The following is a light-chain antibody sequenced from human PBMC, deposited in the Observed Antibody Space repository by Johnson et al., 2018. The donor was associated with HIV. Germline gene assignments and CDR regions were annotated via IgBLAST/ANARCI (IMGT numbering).Light chain of an antibody. V-gene: IGLV1-51*01. Sequence: QSVLTQPPSVSAAPGQKVTISCSGSSSNIGNNYISWYQQVPGTAPKLLIYDNDKRPLGIPDRFSGSKSGTSATLGITGLQTGDEAVYYCGTWDKSLVPVYVFGTATKVSVL. CDR3: GTWDKSLVPVYV. J-gene: IGLJ1*01. CDR1: SSNIGNNY. CDR2: DND.